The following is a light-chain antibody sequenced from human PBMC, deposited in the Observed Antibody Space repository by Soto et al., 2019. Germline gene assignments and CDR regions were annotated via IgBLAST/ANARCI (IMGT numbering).Light chain of an antibody. CDR2: DAS. Sequence: DIPMTQAPSPPPGSVGEKVTTHYRASQTISGWLAWYQQRPGKAPNLMIFDASTLESGVPSRFSGSGSGTTFTLTISSLQSDDFATYYCLQYNGYYRTFGQGTKVDIK. CDR3: LQYNGYYRT. J-gene: IGKJ1*01. V-gene: IGKV1-5*01. CDR1: QTISGW.